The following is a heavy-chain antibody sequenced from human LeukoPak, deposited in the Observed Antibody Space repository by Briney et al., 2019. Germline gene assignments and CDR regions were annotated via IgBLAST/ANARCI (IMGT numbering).Heavy chain of an antibody. Sequence: NPGGSLRLSCAASGFTFSSYSMNWVRQAPGKGLEWVSYISSSSSTIYYADSVKGRFTISRDNAKNSLYLQMNSLRAEDTAVYYCASRPTGATSQRIPDYYYYYMDVWGKGTTVTVSS. CDR1: GFTFSSYS. V-gene: IGHV3-48*01. D-gene: IGHD1-26*01. J-gene: IGHJ6*03. CDR2: ISSSSSTI. CDR3: ASRPTGATSQRIPDYYYYYMDV.